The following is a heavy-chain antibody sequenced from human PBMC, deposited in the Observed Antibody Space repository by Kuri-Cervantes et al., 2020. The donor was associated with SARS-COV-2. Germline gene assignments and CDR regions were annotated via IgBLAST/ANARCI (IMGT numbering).Heavy chain of an antibody. J-gene: IGHJ4*02. V-gene: IGHV4-30-2*01. Sequence: SETLSLTCAVSGGSISSGGYSWSWIRQPPGKGLEWIGYIYHSGSTYYNPSLKSRVTISVDRSKNQFSLKLSSVTAADTAVYYCARLGVGYYGSGSYYNQWGQGTLVTVSS. CDR2: IYHSGST. CDR1: GGSISSGGYS. D-gene: IGHD3-10*01. CDR3: ARLGVGYYGSGSYYNQ.